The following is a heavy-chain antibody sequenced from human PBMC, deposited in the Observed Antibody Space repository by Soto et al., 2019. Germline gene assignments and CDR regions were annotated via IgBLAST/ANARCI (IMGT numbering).Heavy chain of an antibody. J-gene: IGHJ4*02. CDR3: ATHHLPHYDILTGYYKAYYFDY. CDR1: GYSLTVLS. CDR2: FDPEDGET. Sequence: LLNVARKLSGYSLTVLSSHWVRQKPGKGLEWMGGFDPEDGETIYAQKFQGRVTMTEDTSTDTAYMERSSLRSEDTAVYYCATHHLPHYDILTGYYKAYYFDYWGQGTLVTVSS. D-gene: IGHD3-9*01. V-gene: IGHV1-24*01.